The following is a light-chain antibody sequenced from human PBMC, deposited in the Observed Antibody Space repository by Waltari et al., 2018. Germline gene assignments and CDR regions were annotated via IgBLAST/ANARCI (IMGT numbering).Light chain of an antibody. CDR1: NSNIGRHY. Sequence: QSVLIQPPSVSGTPGQRVTISCSGANSNIGRHYVYWFAHLPVEAPKLPVFRNDARPSGVPGRFPGSHSGTSASLAISGLQSGEEADFYCATWDDSLGGAIFGPGTKVTVL. J-gene: IGLJ1*01. CDR2: RND. CDR3: ATWDDSLGGAI. V-gene: IGLV1-47*01.